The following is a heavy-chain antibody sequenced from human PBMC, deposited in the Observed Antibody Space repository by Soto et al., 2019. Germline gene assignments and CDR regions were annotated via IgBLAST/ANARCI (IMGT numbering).Heavy chain of an antibody. V-gene: IGHV4-59*12. J-gene: IGHJ4*02. CDR3: ARDKITGLFDY. CDR2: IYYSGST. D-gene: IGHD2-8*02. Sequence: PSETLSLTCTVSGGSISSYYWSWIRQPPGKGLEWIGYIYYSGSTSYNPSLKSRVTISVDTSKNQFSLKLSSVTAADTAVYYCARDKITGLFDYWGQGTLVTV. CDR1: GGSISSYY.